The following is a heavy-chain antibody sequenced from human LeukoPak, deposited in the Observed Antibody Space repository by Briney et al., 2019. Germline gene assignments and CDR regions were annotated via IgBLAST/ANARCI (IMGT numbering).Heavy chain of an antibody. Sequence: SETLSLTCTVSGGSISSYYWSWIRQPPGKGLEWIGEINHSGSTNYNPSLKSRVTISVDTSKNQFSLKLSSVTAADTAVYYCARGWRGYSYGYLVYWGQGTLVTVSS. CDR3: ARGWRGYSYGYLVY. J-gene: IGHJ4*02. D-gene: IGHD5-18*01. V-gene: IGHV4-34*01. CDR2: INHSGST. CDR1: GGSISSYY.